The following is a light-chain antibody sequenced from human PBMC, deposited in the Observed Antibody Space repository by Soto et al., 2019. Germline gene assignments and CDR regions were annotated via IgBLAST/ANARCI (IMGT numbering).Light chain of an antibody. V-gene: IGKV3D-20*01. Sequence: EVVLTPSPATLSLSPGERATLSCGASQSVTSNYLAWYQQKPGLAPRLLIYDTSSRATGIPDRFSGSGYWTDFTLTTSRLEPEDFAVYYCQQYGRWTLILCGGTKV. CDR1: QSVTSNY. J-gene: IGKJ4*01. CDR3: QQYGRWTLI. CDR2: DTS.